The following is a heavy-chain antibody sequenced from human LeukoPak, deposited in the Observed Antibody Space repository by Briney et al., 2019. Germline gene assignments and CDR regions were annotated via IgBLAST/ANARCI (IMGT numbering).Heavy chain of an antibody. J-gene: IGHJ4*02. CDR2: ISSSSSTT. V-gene: IGHV3-48*01. CDR1: GFTFNTYT. Sequence: GGSLRLSCAASGFTFNTYTMNWVRQAPGKGLEWVSYISSSSSTTYYADSVKGRFTISRDNAKNSLYLQMNSLRAEDTAVYYCATRDITMVRGVLNYWGQGTLVTVSS. CDR3: ATRDITMVRGVLNY. D-gene: IGHD3-10*01.